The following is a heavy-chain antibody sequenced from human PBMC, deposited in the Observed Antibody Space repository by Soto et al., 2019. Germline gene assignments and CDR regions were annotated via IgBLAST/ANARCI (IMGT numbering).Heavy chain of an antibody. D-gene: IGHD3-10*01. V-gene: IGHV3-33*01. CDR2: MWYDGSNK. Sequence: GGSLRLSCAASGFTFSSYGMHWVRQAPGKGLEWVAVMWYDGSNKYYGDSVKGRFTISRDNSKNTLYLQMNSLRAEDTAVYYCARDPKEYGSGSYYIDYWGQGTLVTVSS. CDR3: ARDPKEYGSGSYYIDY. CDR1: GFTFSSYG. J-gene: IGHJ4*02.